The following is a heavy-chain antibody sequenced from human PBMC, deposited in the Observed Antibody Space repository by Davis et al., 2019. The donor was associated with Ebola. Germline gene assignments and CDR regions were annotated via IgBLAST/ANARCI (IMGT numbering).Heavy chain of an antibody. V-gene: IGHV3-7*01. CDR2: IKQDGSEK. Sequence: PGGSLRLSCEASGFTFSSYYMTWVRQAPGKGLEWVASIKQDGSEKYYVDSVRGRFTISRDNAKNSLYLQMNSLRDEDTAVYYCARGAAAGDYWGQGTLVTVSS. D-gene: IGHD6-13*01. CDR1: GFTFSSYY. CDR3: ARGAAAGDY. J-gene: IGHJ4*02.